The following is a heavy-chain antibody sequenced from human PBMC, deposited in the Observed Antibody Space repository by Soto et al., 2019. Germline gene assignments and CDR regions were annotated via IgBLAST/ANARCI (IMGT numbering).Heavy chain of an antibody. V-gene: IGHV1-8*01. Sequence: ASVKVSCKASGYTFTRYDITWVRQATGQGLEWMGWMNPQTGNTAYAEKFQGRVTMTRSTSINTAYMELSGLRSEDTAVYYCARLSEESSSSNYYYFYMEVWGKGSTVTVSS. CDR1: GYTFTRYD. CDR2: MNPQTGNT. CDR3: ARLSEESSSSNYYYFYMEV. J-gene: IGHJ6*03. D-gene: IGHD6-6*01.